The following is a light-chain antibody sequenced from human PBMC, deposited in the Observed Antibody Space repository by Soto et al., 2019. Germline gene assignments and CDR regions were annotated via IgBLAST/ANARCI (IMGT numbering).Light chain of an antibody. V-gene: IGLV2-14*01. J-gene: IGLJ1*01. CDR1: SSDVGAYNY. CDR2: EVS. Sequence: LTQPAAVSGPPGRSITISCTGTSSDVGAYNYVSWYQQHPGKAPKLMIYEVSNRPSGVSNRFSGSKSGNTASLTISGLQAEDEADYYCSSYISSSTLVFGTGTKVTAL. CDR3: SSYISSSTLV.